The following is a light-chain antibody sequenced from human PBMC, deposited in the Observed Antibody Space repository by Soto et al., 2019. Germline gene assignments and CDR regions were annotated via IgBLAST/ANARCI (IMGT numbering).Light chain of an antibody. CDR3: SSYTSSSLYV. CDR1: SSDVGGYNY. CDR2: DVS. Sequence: QSALTQPASVSGSPGQSITISCTGTSSDVGGYNYVSWYQQYPGKAPKLMIYDVSNRPSGVSNRFPGSKSGNTASLTISGLQAEDEADYYCSSYTSSSLYVFGTGTKLTVL. J-gene: IGLJ1*01. V-gene: IGLV2-14*01.